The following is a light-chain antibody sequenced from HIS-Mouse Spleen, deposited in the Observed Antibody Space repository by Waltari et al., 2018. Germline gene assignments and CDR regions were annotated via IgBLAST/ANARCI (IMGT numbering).Light chain of an antibody. J-gene: IGKJ4*01. Sequence: DIQMTQSPSTLSASVGDRVTITCRASQSISSWLAWYQQKPGKAPKLLIYKASSLESGVPSRFSGSGSGTDFTLTISCLQSEDFATYYCQQYYSFPRTFGGGTKVEIK. CDR3: QQYYSFPRT. CDR2: KAS. V-gene: IGKV1-5*03. CDR1: QSISSW.